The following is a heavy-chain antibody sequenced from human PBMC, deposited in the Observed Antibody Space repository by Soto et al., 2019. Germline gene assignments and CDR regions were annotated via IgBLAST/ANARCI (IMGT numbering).Heavy chain of an antibody. V-gene: IGHV1-18*01. Sequence: GASVKVSCKASGYTFSNYGINWVRQAPGQGLEWMGWISGYNGNTNYAQKFQDRVTMTTDTSASTAYMELWSLRSDDTAMYYCARDHSSSWHDFDYWGQGTLVTAPQ. CDR2: ISGYNGNT. CDR1: GYTFSNYG. CDR3: ARDHSSSWHDFDY. D-gene: IGHD6-13*01. J-gene: IGHJ4*02.